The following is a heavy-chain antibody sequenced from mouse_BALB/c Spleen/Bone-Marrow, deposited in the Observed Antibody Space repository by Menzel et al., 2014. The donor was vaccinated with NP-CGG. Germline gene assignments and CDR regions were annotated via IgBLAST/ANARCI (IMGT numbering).Heavy chain of an antibody. V-gene: IGHV10-1*02. CDR3: VRHLGAFYAMGY. CDR1: GFTFNTYA. D-gene: IGHD4-1*01. Sequence: EVKLMESDGGLVQPKGSLKLSCAASGFTFNTYAMNWVRQAPGKGLEWVARIRSKSNNYATYYADSVKDRFTISRDDSQSMLYLQMNNLKTEDTAMYYCVRHLGAFYAMGYWGQGTSVTVSS. CDR2: IRSKSNNYAT. J-gene: IGHJ4*01.